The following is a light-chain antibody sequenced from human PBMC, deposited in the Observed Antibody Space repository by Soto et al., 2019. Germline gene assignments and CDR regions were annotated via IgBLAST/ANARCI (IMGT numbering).Light chain of an antibody. V-gene: IGLV1-51*01. CDR2: DND. J-gene: IGLJ7*01. CDR1: SSNIGNNY. Sequence: QSVLTQPPSVSAAPGQKVTISCSGSSSNIGNNYVTWYQQLPGTATKLLINDNDKPPSGIPDRFSGSNSGTSATLGITGLQTGDEADYYCGTWDSSLSAVFGGGTQLTVL. CDR3: GTWDSSLSAV.